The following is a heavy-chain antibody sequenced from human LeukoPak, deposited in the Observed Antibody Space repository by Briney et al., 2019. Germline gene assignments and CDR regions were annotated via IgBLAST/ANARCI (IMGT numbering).Heavy chain of an antibody. V-gene: IGHV3-33*01. J-gene: IGHJ3*02. CDR3: ARDGRAVNPFNAFDI. Sequence: GGSLRLSCAASGFTFINYGIHWGRQAPRKGLEWVAGIWYDGTDKYYADSVKGRFTISRDNSKNTLYLQMNSLRGEDTAVYYCARDGRAVNPFNAFDIWGQGTVVTVSS. CDR2: IWYDGTDK. CDR1: GFTFINYG. D-gene: IGHD4-17*01.